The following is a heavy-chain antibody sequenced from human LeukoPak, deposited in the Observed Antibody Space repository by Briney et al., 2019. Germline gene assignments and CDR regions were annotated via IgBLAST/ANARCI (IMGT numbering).Heavy chain of an antibody. J-gene: IGHJ4*02. Sequence: GRSLRLSCAVSGCTFSSYAMHWVRHPPGTGLERVAVISYDGRYKYYAVSVKGRFTISRDNCKNTLYLQMNSLRAEDTAVYYCARDLYYYDSSGYYYPDYWGQGTLVGVCS. D-gene: IGHD3-22*01. CDR2: ISYDGRYK. V-gene: IGHV3-30*01. CDR1: GCTFSSYA. CDR3: ARDLYYYDSSGYYYPDY.